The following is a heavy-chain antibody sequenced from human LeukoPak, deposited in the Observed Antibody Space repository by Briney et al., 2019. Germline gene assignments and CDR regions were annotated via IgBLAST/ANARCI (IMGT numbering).Heavy chain of an antibody. Sequence: SETLSLTYTVSGGSISGHYWTWIRQPPGKGLEWIGQIHYSGRPDYNPSLKSRVTISVDTSKNQLSLEVTSVTGADTAVYYCARFGVDYDMDVWGQGTTVTVSS. CDR3: ARFGVDYDMDV. CDR2: IHYSGRP. V-gene: IGHV4-59*11. D-gene: IGHD3-16*01. J-gene: IGHJ6*02. CDR1: GGSISGHY.